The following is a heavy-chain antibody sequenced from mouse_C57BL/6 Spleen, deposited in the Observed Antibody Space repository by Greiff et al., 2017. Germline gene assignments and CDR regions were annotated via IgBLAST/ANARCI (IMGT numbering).Heavy chain of an antibody. CDR2: IYPGDGDT. CDR1: GYAFSSYW. J-gene: IGHJ2*01. D-gene: IGHD2-5*01. V-gene: IGHV1-80*01. CDR3: ARSGGVYRNFYFDY. Sequence: QVQLKQSGAELVKPGASVKISCKASGYAFSSYWMNWVKQRPGKGLEGIGQIYPGDGDTNYNGKFKGKATLTADKSSSTAYMQLSSLTSADSAVYFWARSGGVYRNFYFDYWGQGTTLTVSS.